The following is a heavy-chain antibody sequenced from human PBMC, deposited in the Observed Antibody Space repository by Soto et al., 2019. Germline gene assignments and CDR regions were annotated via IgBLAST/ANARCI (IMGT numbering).Heavy chain of an antibody. CDR2: IYWDDDK. J-gene: IGHJ3*02. V-gene: IGHV2-5*02. CDR3: AHSWTMVRGVNSAFVI. D-gene: IGHD3-10*01. CDR1: GFSLSTSGVG. Sequence: QITLKESGPTLVKPTQTLTLTCTFSGFSLSTSGVGVGWIRQPPGKALEWLALIYWDDDKCYSPSLKSRLTITKDTSKFKVVVTLPNMYPLDTATNSCAHSWTMVRGVNSAFVIWGQGTMVIVSS.